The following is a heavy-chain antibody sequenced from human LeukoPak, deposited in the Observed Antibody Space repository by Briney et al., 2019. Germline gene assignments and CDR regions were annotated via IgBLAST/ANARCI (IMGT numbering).Heavy chain of an antibody. Sequence: PGGSLGLSCAASGFTLSSYWMNWVRQAPGKGLEWVANIKQDGSDKYYVDSVKGRFTISRDNAKNSVFLQMNGLRAEDTAVYYCVRAVGGHAAYWGQGTLVTVSS. V-gene: IGHV3-7*01. J-gene: IGHJ4*02. CDR2: IKQDGSDK. D-gene: IGHD3-16*01. CDR3: VRAVGGHAAY. CDR1: GFTLSSYW.